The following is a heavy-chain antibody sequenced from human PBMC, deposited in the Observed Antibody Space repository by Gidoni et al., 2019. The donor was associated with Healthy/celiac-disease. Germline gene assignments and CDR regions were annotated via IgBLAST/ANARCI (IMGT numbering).Heavy chain of an antibody. V-gene: IGHV4-59*01. CDR3: ARAVSLLGGGSEGCWFDP. CDR2: IYYSGST. J-gene: IGHJ5*02. CDR1: GGSISSYY. D-gene: IGHD3-16*01. Sequence: QVQLQESGPGLVKPSETLSLTCTVSGGSISSYYWSWIRQPPGKGLEWIRYIYYSGSTNYNPSLKSRDTISVETSKNQVSLKLSSVTAAETAVYYCARAVSLLGGGSEGCWFDPWGQGTLVTVSS.